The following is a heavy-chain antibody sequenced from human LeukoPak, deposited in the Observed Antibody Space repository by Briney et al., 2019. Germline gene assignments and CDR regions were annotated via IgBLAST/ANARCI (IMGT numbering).Heavy chain of an antibody. CDR2: ISWNSGTI. CDR3: ARAYKDRSLAGKKEFFQH. D-gene: IGHD6-19*01. CDR1: GFIFDNYA. J-gene: IGHJ1*01. V-gene: IGHV3-9*01. Sequence: GRSLRLSCAASGFIFDNYAMNWVRQVPGKGLEWISLISWNSGTIGYADSVKGRFTISRDNANNFLYLQMYSLRAEDTALYYCARAYKDRSLAGKKEFFQHWGQGTLVTVSS.